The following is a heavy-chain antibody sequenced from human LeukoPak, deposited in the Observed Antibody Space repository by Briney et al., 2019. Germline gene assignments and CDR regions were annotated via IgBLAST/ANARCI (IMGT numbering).Heavy chain of an antibody. CDR1: GYTFTDYY. CDR3: AREQEYDFWSGCHFDY. D-gene: IGHD3-3*01. J-gene: IGHJ4*02. CDR2: INPNSGDT. V-gene: IGHV1-2*02. Sequence: ASVKVSCKASGYTFTDYYIHWVRQAPGQGLEWMGWINPNSGDTNYAQKFQGRVTMTRDTSISTAYMELSRLRSEDTAVYYCAREQEYDFWSGCHFDYWGQGTLVTVSS.